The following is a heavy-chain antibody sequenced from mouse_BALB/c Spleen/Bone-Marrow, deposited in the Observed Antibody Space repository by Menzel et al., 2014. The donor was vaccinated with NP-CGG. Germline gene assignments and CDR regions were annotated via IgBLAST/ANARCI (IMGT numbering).Heavy chain of an antibody. CDR3: ARDYDNDDGFAY. Sequence: VQLVESGPGLVAPSQSLSIPCTISGFSLTSYGVHWVRQPPGKGLEWLAVIWSDGGTAYNSTLKSRLSISKDNSKSQVFLKMNSLQTDDTAVYFCARDYDNDDGFAYWGQGTLVTVSA. V-gene: IGHV2-6-1*01. J-gene: IGHJ3*01. D-gene: IGHD2-4*01. CDR1: GFSLTSYG. CDR2: IWSDGGT.